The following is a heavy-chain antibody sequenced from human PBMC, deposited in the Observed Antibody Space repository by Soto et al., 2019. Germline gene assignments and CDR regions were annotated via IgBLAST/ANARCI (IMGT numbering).Heavy chain of an antibody. J-gene: IGHJ4*02. Sequence: QVQLQESGPGLVKPSQTLSLTCTVSGGSISSGGYYWSWIRQHPGKGLEWIGYIYYSGSTYYNPALRRRVTTXXDXSXIQFSLKLSSVTAADTAVYYCARSGPYYYGSGPFDYWGQGTLVTVSS. CDR2: IYYSGST. D-gene: IGHD3-10*01. CDR3: ARSGPYYYGSGPFDY. CDR1: GGSISSGGYY. V-gene: IGHV4-31*03.